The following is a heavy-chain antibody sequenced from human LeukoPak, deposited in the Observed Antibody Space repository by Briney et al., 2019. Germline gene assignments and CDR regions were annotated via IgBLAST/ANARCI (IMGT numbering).Heavy chain of an antibody. CDR1: GFTFGNYD. CDR2: IGTAGDT. CDR3: ASSPAYSSSWYAIDN. D-gene: IGHD6-13*01. V-gene: IGHV3-13*01. J-gene: IGHJ4*02. Sequence: GESLRLSCAASGFTFGNYDMHWVRQAAGKGLEWVSGIGTAGDTYYPGSVKGRFTISRENAKNSLYLQMNSLSAGDTAVYYCASSPAYSSSWYAIDNWGQGTLVTVSS.